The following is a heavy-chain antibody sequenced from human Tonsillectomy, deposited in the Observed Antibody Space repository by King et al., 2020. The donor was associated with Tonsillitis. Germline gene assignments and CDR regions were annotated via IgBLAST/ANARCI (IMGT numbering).Heavy chain of an antibody. D-gene: IGHD2-15*01. CDR2: IYYSGST. Sequence: QLQESGPGLVKPSETLSLTCTVSGGSISSSSYYWGWIRQPPGKGLEWIGSIYYSGSTYYNPSLKSRLTIYVDTSNNQFSLKLSSVTAADTAVYYCARNGGYCSGGSCYVYFDYWGQGTLVTVSS. CDR3: ARNGGYCSGGSCYVYFDY. J-gene: IGHJ4*02. CDR1: GGSISSSSYY. V-gene: IGHV4-39*01.